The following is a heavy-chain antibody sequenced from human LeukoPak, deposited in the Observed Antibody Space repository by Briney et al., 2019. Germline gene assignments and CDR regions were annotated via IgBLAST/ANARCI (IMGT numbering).Heavy chain of an antibody. CDR2: INHSGST. CDR1: GGSFSGYY. Sequence: SETLSLTCAVYGGSFSGYYWSWIRQPPGKGLEWIGEINHSGSTNYNPSLKSRVTISVDTSKNQFSLKLSSVTAADTAVYYCARGLRLRKHFDHWGQGTLVTVSS. V-gene: IGHV4-34*01. CDR3: ARGLRLRKHFDH. D-gene: IGHD4-17*01. J-gene: IGHJ4*02.